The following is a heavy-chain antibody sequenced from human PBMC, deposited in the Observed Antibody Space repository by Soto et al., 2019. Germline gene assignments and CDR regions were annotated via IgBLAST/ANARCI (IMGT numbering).Heavy chain of an antibody. Sequence: EVQLVESGGGSVQPGRSLRLSCVASGFAFDEYTIHWVRQAPGKGLEWVSSISYNSQTRGYADSVNGRFTVSRDNAKNSLYLQMDSLRPEDSAVYYCAKDVFHWLRVACGGFDHWGQGTLVTVSS. V-gene: IGHV3-9*01. CDR3: AKDVFHWLRVACGGFDH. D-gene: IGHD3-16*01. CDR1: GFAFDEYT. J-gene: IGHJ4*02. CDR2: ISYNSQTR.